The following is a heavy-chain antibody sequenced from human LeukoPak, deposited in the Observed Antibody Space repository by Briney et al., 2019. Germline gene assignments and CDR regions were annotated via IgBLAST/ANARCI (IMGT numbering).Heavy chain of an antibody. D-gene: IGHD3-22*01. CDR3: AKDQDFDSSGYIGSDAFDI. Sequence: GGSLRLSCAASGFIFRSYGMHWVRLAPGKGLEWVAVISYDGNNKYYADSVKGRFTISRDNSKNTLYLQMNSLRAEDTAVYYCAKDQDFDSSGYIGSDAFDIWGQGTRVTVSS. J-gene: IGHJ3*02. V-gene: IGHV3-30*18. CDR1: GFIFRSYG. CDR2: ISYDGNNK.